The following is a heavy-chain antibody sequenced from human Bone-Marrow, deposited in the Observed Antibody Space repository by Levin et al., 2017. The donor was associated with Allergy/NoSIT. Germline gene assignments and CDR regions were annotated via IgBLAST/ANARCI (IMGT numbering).Heavy chain of an antibody. CDR2: IIPMLRTP. CDR3: ARDGSRKGSWPYDAFEF. Sequence: SVKVSCKAFGGTLSRNALSWVRQAPGQGLEWMGGIIPMLRTPNYAQQVQGRVAITADESTSTAYLELRGRRSQDTAVDYCARDGSRKGSWPYDAFEFWGQGTMVTVSS. D-gene: IGHD6-13*01. CDR1: GGTLSRNA. J-gene: IGHJ3*01. V-gene: IGHV1-69*13.